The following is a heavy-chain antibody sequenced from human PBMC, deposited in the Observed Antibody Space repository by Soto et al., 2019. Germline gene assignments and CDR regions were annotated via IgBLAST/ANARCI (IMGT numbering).Heavy chain of an antibody. CDR2: IWYDGSNK. V-gene: IGHV3-33*01. CDR3: AREGTMVRGVINYYYYGMDV. CDR1: GFTFSSYG. Sequence: GGSLRLSCAASGFTFSSYGMHWVRQAPGKGLEWVAVIWYDGSNKYYADSVKGRFTISRDNSKNTLYLQMNSLRAEDTAVYYCAREGTMVRGVINYYYYGMDVWGQGTTVTSP. D-gene: IGHD3-10*01. J-gene: IGHJ6*02.